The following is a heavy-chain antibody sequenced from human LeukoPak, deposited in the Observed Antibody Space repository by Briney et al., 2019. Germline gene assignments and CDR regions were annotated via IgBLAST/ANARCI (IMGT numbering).Heavy chain of an antibody. CDR3: ARTRYYYGSRSYGAPYYFDY. Sequence: KPSETLSLTCTVSGGSISSKSYYWSWIRQPAGKGLEWIGRIYTSGSTDYNPSLKSRVTISRDTSKNEFSLILSSLTAADTAVYYCARTRYYYGSRSYGAPYYFDYWGQGTLATVSS. CDR1: GGSISSKSYY. D-gene: IGHD3-10*01. CDR2: IYTSGST. V-gene: IGHV4-61*02. J-gene: IGHJ4*02.